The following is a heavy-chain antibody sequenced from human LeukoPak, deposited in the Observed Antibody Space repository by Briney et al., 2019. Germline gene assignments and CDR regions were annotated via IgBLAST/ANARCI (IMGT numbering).Heavy chain of an antibody. Sequence: ASVKVSCKASGYTFTGYYMHWVRQAPGQGLEWMGWINPNSGGTNYAQKFQGRVTMTRDTSISTAYTELSRLRSDDTAVYYCARDLRAAFKYYFDYWGQGTLVTVSS. J-gene: IGHJ4*02. D-gene: IGHD3-3*02. CDR1: GYTFTGYY. V-gene: IGHV1-2*02. CDR2: INPNSGGT. CDR3: ARDLRAAFKYYFDY.